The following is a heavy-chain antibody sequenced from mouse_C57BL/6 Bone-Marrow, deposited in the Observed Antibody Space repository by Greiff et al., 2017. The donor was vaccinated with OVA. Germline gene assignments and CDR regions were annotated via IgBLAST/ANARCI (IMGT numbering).Heavy chain of an antibody. Sequence: VQLQQSGAELVRPGASVTLSCKASGYTFTDYEMHWVKQTPVHGLEWIGALDPETGGTASTQKFTGKAILTADKSSITGYMELRSLTSEDSAVYYCTRGYSNYYAMDYWGQGTSVTVSA. CDR3: TRGYSNYYAMDY. CDR1: GYTFTDYE. J-gene: IGHJ4*01. D-gene: IGHD2-5*01. CDR2: LDPETGGT. V-gene: IGHV1-15*01.